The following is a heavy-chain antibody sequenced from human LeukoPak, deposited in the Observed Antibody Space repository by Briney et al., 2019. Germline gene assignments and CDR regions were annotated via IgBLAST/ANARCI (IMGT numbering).Heavy chain of an antibody. Sequence: SETLSLTCAVSGGSFSGYYWSWIRQPPGKGLEWIGEINHSGSTEYNPSLKSRVTISVDTSKNQFSLKLSSVTAADTAVYYCXRXGPRWYYGSGSYLPNKYNWFDPWGQGTLVTVSS. CDR1: GGSFSGYY. J-gene: IGHJ5*02. D-gene: IGHD3-10*01. CDR3: XRXGPRWYYGSGSYLPNKYNWFDP. CDR2: INHSGST. V-gene: IGHV4-34*01.